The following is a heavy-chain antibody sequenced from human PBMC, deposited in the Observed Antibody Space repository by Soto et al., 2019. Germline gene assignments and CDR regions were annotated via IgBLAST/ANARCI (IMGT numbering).Heavy chain of an antibody. CDR3: ARHLHYYDSSGYDLYDY. CDR2: IYYSGST. V-gene: IGHV4-39*01. D-gene: IGHD3-22*01. CDR1: GGSISSSSYY. J-gene: IGHJ4*02. Sequence: PSETLSLTCTVSGGSISSSSYYWGWLRQPPGKGLEWIGSIYYSGSTYYNPSLKSRVTISVDTSKNQFSLKLSSVTAADTAVYYCARHLHYYDSSGYDLYDYWGQGTLVTVSS.